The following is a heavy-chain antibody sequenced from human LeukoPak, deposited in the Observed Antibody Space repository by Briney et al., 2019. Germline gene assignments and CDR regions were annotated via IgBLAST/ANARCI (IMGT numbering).Heavy chain of an antibody. J-gene: IGHJ6*02. V-gene: IGHV3-23*01. CDR1: GFTFSSYV. CDR2: ISDNGVTR. CDR3: AKAPAPYYYYYGMDV. Sequence: GGSLRLSCAASGFTFSSYVMNWVRQAPGKGLEWVSSISDNGVTRYYADSVKGRFTISRDNSDNTVYLQMNSLRAEDTAIYYCAKAPAPYYYYYGMDVWGQGTAVTVSS.